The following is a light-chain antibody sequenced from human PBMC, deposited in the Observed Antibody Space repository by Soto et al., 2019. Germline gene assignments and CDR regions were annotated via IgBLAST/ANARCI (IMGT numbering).Light chain of an antibody. V-gene: IGLV2-14*01. CDR3: SSYTSSSTYV. Sequence: QSALTQPASVSGSLGQSITIACTGTSSDVGAYNYVSWYQQHPGKAPKLMIYEVTNGPSGVSNRFSGSKSGNTASLTISGLQAEDEADYYCSSYTSSSTYVFGTGTKLTVL. J-gene: IGLJ1*01. CDR1: SSDVGAYNY. CDR2: EVT.